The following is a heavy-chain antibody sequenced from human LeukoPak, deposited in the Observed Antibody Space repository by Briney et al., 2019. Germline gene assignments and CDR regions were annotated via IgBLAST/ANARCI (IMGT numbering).Heavy chain of an antibody. J-gene: IGHJ5*02. CDR1: GGSISSYY. CDR2: IYYSGST. CDR3: AREQQLVGLWFDP. D-gene: IGHD6-13*01. V-gene: IGHV4-59*01. Sequence: SETLSLTCTVSGGSISSYYWSWIRQPPGKGLEWIGYIYYSGSTNYNPSLKSRVTISVDTSKNQFSLKLSSVTAADTAVYYCAREQQLVGLWFDPWGQGTLVTVSS.